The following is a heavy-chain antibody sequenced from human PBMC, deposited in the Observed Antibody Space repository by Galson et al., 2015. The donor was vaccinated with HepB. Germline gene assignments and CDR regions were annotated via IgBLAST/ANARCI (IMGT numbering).Heavy chain of an antibody. Sequence: SLRLSCAASGFTFSSYVMNWVRQAPGKGLEWVSTISDRGGNTYYAGSVKGRFAISRDNSKNTLYLQMNSLRADDTAVYYCAKRYCSGFSCATDLRYLDLWGRGTLVTVSS. D-gene: IGHD2-15*01. V-gene: IGHV3-23*01. CDR1: GFTFSSYV. CDR3: AKRYCSGFSCATDLRYLDL. J-gene: IGHJ2*01. CDR2: ISDRGGNT.